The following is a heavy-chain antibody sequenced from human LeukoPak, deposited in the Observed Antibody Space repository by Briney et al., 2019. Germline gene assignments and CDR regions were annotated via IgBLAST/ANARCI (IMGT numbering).Heavy chain of an antibody. CDR3: ARGHTVLLWFGELLTLDY. Sequence: GASVKVSCKASGYTFTSYGISWVRQAPGQGLEWMGWISAYNGNTNYAQKLQGRVTMTTDTSTSTAYMELGSLRSDDTAVYYCARGHTVLLWFGELLTLDYWGQGTLVTVSS. V-gene: IGHV1-18*01. CDR1: GYTFTSYG. D-gene: IGHD3-10*01. J-gene: IGHJ4*02. CDR2: ISAYNGNT.